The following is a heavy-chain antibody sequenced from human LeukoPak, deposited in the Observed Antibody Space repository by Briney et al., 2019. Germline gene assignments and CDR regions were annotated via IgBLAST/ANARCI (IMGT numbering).Heavy chain of an antibody. Sequence: GGSLRLSCAASGFTFSSYAIHWVRQAPGKGLEWVALISYDGSTKYSTDSVKGRFTISRDNAKNSLYLQMNNLRAEDTALYYCARSWGGYYYYMDVWGKGTTVTVSS. CDR3: ARSWGGYYYYMDV. CDR1: GFTFSSYA. J-gene: IGHJ6*03. D-gene: IGHD3-16*01. CDR2: ISYDGSTK. V-gene: IGHV3-30*04.